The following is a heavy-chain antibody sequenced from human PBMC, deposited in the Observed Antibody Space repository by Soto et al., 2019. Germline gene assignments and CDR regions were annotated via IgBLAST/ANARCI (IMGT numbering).Heavy chain of an antibody. Sequence: SETLSLTCSVSGGSISTSYWSWIRQPPGKGLEWIGYIYYSGSTNYNPSLKSRVSISVDTSKNQFSLKLSSVTAADTAVYYCARDYHSGGAFDIWGQGTMVT. CDR2: IYYSGST. CDR3: ARDYHSGGAFDI. D-gene: IGHD6-19*01. V-gene: IGHV4-59*01. CDR1: GGSISTSY. J-gene: IGHJ3*02.